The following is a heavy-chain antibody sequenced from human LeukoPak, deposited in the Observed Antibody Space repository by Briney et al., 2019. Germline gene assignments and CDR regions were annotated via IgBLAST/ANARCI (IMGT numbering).Heavy chain of an antibody. D-gene: IGHD3-3*01. CDR1: GFTFSSYA. J-gene: IGHJ4*02. Sequence: GGSLRLSCAASGFTFSSYAMSWVRQAPGKGLEWVSVIYSGGSTYYADSVKGRFTISRDNSKNTLYLQMNSLRAEDTAVYYCARAYPYYDCWSGYFDYWGQGTLVTVSS. CDR3: ARAYPYYDCWSGYFDY. V-gene: IGHV3-66*02. CDR2: IYSGGST.